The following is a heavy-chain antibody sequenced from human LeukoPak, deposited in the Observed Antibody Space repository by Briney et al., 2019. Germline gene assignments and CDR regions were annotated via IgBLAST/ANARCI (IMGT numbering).Heavy chain of an antibody. CDR1: GYTFTSSG. CDR3: ARGGAARRVVSANNWFDP. D-gene: IGHD6-6*01. J-gene: IGHJ5*02. V-gene: IGHV1-18*01. Sequence: ASVKVSCKASGYTFTSSGISWVRQAPGQGLEWMGWISAYNGNTNYAQKLQGRVTMTTDTSTSTAYMELRSLRSDDTAVYYCARGGAARRVVSANNWFDPWGQGTLVSVSS. CDR2: ISAYNGNT.